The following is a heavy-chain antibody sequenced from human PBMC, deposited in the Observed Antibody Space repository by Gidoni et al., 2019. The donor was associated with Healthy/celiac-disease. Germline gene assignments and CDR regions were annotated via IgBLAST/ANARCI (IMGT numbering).Heavy chain of an antibody. CDR1: GGSISSSSYY. CDR3: ARRDGDSSGYYHGEIDY. D-gene: IGHD3-22*01. J-gene: IGHJ4*02. V-gene: IGHV4-39*01. Sequence: QLQLQESGPGLVKPSETLSLTCTVSGGSISSSSYYWGWIRPPPGKGLEWIGSIYYSGSTYYNPSLKSRVTISVDTSKNQFSLKLSSVTAADTAVYYCARRDGDSSGYYHGEIDYWGQGTLVTVSS. CDR2: IYYSGST.